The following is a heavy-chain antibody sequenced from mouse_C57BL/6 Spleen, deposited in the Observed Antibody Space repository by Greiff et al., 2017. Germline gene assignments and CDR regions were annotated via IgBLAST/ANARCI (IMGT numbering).Heavy chain of an antibody. Sequence: QVQLKESGPGLVQPSQSLSITCTVSGFSLTSYGVHWVRQSPGKGLEWLGVIWSGGSTDYNAAFISRLSISKDNSKSHVFFKMNSLQADDTAIYYCARNRYYGSLYYLDYWGQGTTLTVSS. D-gene: IGHD1-1*01. CDR2: IWSGGST. V-gene: IGHV2-2*01. CDR3: ARNRYYGSLYYLDY. J-gene: IGHJ2*01. CDR1: GFSLTSYG.